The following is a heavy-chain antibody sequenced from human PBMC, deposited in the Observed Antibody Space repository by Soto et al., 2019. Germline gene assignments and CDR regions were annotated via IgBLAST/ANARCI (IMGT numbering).Heavy chain of an antibody. V-gene: IGHV3-49*03. CDR2: IRSKAYGGTT. CDR3: TRDPTYTADYYDSSGYYYGPHDAFDI. Sequence: GGSLRLSCTASGFTFGDYAMSWFRQAPGKGLEWVGFIRSKAYGGTTEYAASVKGRFNISRDDSKSIAYLQMNSLKTEDTAVYYCTRDPTYTADYYDSSGYYYGPHDAFDIWGQGTMVTVS. D-gene: IGHD3-22*01. J-gene: IGHJ3*02. CDR1: GFTFGDYA.